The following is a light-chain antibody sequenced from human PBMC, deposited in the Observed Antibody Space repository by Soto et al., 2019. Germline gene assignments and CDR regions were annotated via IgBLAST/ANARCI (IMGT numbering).Light chain of an antibody. J-gene: IGKJ4*01. CDR3: QQYYSTPLT. CDR2: WAS. Sequence: DIVMTQSPDSLAVSLGERATINCKSSQSVLYSSNNKNYLAWYQQKPGQPPKLLIYWASTRESGVPDRFSGSGSGTDCTLTLSSLQAEDVAVYYCQQYYSTPLTFGGGTKVEIK. CDR1: QSVLYSSNNKNY. V-gene: IGKV4-1*01.